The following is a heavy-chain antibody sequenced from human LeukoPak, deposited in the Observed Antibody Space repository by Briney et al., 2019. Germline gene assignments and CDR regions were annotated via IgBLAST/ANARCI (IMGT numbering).Heavy chain of an antibody. CDR3: ARWARGSGFNWFDP. J-gene: IGHJ5*02. V-gene: IGHV4-59*01. CDR2: IYYSGST. D-gene: IGHD3-3*01. Sequence: SETLSLTCTVSGGSISSYYWSWIRQPPGKGLEWIGYIYYSGSTNYNPSLKSRVTISVDTSKNQFSLKLSSVTAADTAVYYCARWARGSGFNWFDPWGQGTLVTVSS. CDR1: GGSISSYY.